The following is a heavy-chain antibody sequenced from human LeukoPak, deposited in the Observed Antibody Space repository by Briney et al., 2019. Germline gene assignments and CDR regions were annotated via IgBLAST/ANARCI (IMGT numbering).Heavy chain of an antibody. V-gene: IGHV4-34*01. D-gene: IGHD3-3*01. Sequence: ASETLSLTCAVYGVSFSGYYWSWIRQPPGKGLEWIGEINHSGSTNYNPSLKSRVTISVDTSKNQFSLKLSSVTAADTAVYYCARGPITIFGVVSMGPYYFDYWGQGTLVTVSS. CDR2: INHSGST. J-gene: IGHJ4*02. CDR3: ARGPITIFGVVSMGPYYFDY. CDR1: GVSFSGYY.